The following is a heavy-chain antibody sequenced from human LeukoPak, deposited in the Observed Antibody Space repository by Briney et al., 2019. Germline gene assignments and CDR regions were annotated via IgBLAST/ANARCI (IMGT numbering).Heavy chain of an antibody. Sequence: GGSLRLSCAASGFTFSTYAMNWVRQAPGKGLEWVSSISSTSSYIYYADSVKGRFTISRDNAKNSLYLQMNSLRAEDTALYYCAKDLRCTDGSCKYFESWGQGTLVTVSS. J-gene: IGHJ4*02. CDR1: GFTFSTYA. V-gene: IGHV3-21*04. CDR2: ISSTSSYI. D-gene: IGHD2-15*01. CDR3: AKDLRCTDGSCKYFES.